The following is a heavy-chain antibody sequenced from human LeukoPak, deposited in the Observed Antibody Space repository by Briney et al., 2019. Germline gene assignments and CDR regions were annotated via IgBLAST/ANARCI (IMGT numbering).Heavy chain of an antibody. Sequence: SETLSLTCTVSGGSISSYYWSWIRQPPGKGLEWIGYIYYSGSTNYNPSLKSRVTISVDTSKNQFSLKLSSVTAADTAVYYCARGAITIHSSGGDYYMDVWGKGTTVTVSS. CDR2: IYYSGST. J-gene: IGHJ6*03. CDR3: ARGAITIHSSGGDYYMDV. CDR1: GGSISSYY. V-gene: IGHV4-59*01. D-gene: IGHD3-22*01.